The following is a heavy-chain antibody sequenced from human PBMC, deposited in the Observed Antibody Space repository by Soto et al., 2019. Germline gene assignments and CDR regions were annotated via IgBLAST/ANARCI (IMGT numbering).Heavy chain of an antibody. CDR2: INQDGSEK. Sequence: EVQLVESGGGLVQPGGSLRLSCAASGFSFSSYSMSWVRQAPGKGLEWVANINQDGSEKYYVDSVKGRFIISRDNAENSLYLQMSSLIAEDTAVYDCTSLMVRGGMWLDYWGQGALVTVSS. V-gene: IGHV3-7*05. CDR3: TSLMVRGGMWLDY. J-gene: IGHJ4*02. CDR1: GFSFSSYS. D-gene: IGHD3-10*01.